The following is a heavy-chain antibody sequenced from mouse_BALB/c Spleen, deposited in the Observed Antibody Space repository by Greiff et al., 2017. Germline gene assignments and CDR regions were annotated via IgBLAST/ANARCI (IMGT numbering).Heavy chain of an antibody. Sequence: VQLQQSGAELMKPGASVKISCKATGYTFSSYWIEWVKQRPGHGLEWIGEILPGSGSTNYNEKFKGKATFTADTSSNTAYMQLSSLTSEDSAVYYCARGVYYYGYVFDYWGQGTTLTVSS. CDR3: ARGVYYYGYVFDY. D-gene: IGHD1-2*01. J-gene: IGHJ2*01. V-gene: IGHV1-9*01. CDR1: GYTFSSYW. CDR2: ILPGSGST.